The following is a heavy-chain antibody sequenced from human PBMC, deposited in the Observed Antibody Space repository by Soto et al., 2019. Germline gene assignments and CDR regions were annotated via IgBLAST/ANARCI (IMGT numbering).Heavy chain of an antibody. Sequence: GASVKVSCKASGYTFTSYYMHWVRQAPGQGLEWMGIINPSVGSTSYAQKFQGRVTMTTDTSTSTAYMELSSLRSEDTAVYYCARDISIRSTSCCGPHDAFDIWGQGTMVTVSS. CDR2: INPSVGST. CDR1: GYTFTSYY. CDR3: ARDISIRSTSCCGPHDAFDI. J-gene: IGHJ3*02. V-gene: IGHV1-46*01. D-gene: IGHD2-2*01.